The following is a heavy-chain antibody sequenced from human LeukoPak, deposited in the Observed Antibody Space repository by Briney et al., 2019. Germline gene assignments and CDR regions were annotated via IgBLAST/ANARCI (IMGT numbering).Heavy chain of an antibody. D-gene: IGHD3-22*01. Sequence: ASVKVSCKASGYTFTSYGISWVRQAPGQGLEWMGWISAYNGDTNYAQKLQGRVSMTRDMSTSTVYMELSSLRSEDTAVYYCARGRNYYDSSDYYEGDAFDIWGQGTMVTVSS. CDR2: ISAYNGDT. J-gene: IGHJ3*02. CDR3: ARGRNYYDSSDYYEGDAFDI. CDR1: GYTFTSYG. V-gene: IGHV1-18*01.